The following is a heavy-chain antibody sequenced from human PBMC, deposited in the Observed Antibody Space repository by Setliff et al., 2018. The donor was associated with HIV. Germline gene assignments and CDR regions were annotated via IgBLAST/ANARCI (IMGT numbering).Heavy chain of an antibody. CDR1: GYSISSGYY. D-gene: IGHD3-10*01. CDR3: ARQMPGVRGVIVASTDY. V-gene: IGHV4-38-2*01. J-gene: IGHJ4*02. CDR2: MYHSGST. Sequence: SETLSLTCAVSGYSISSGYYWGWIRQPPGKGLEWIGSMYHSGSTYYNPSLKSRVTISVDTSKNCFSLKLSYVTAADTAVYYCARQMPGVRGVIVASTDYWGQGTLVTVSS.